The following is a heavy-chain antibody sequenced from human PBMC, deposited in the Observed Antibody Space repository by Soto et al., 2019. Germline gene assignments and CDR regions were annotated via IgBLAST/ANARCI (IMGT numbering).Heavy chain of an antibody. D-gene: IGHD2-15*01. CDR2: ISFDESNK. Sequence: PGGSLRLSCAASGFTFSRHGIHWVRQAPGKGLEWLAVISFDESNKWYADSVKGRFTISRDNSNNTLYLQMNNLRAEDTAVYYCALHVKGYSFPLDYWGQGTQVTVS. CDR1: GFTFSRHG. J-gene: IGHJ4*02. V-gene: IGHV3-30*03. CDR3: ALHVKGYSFPLDY.